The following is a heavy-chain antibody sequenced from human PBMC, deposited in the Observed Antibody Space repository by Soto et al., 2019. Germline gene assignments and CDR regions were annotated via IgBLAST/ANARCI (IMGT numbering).Heavy chain of an antibody. CDR2: MNPNSGNT. D-gene: IGHD2-2*01. Sequence: ASVKVSCKASGYTFTSYDINWVRQATGQGLEWMGWMNPNSGNTGYAQKFQGRVTMTRNTSISTAYMELSSLRSEDTAVYYCARRSIVVEPAAMSAFDIWGQGTMVTVSS. CDR1: GYTFTSYD. V-gene: IGHV1-8*01. CDR3: ARRSIVVEPAAMSAFDI. J-gene: IGHJ3*02.